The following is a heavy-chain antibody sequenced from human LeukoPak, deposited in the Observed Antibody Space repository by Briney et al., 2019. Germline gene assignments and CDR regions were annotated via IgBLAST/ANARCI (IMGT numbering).Heavy chain of an antibody. V-gene: IGHV3-48*01. CDR3: ARDSGVQWSRNDAFDI. CDR2: ISSSSSTI. D-gene: IGHD1-26*01. Sequence: PGGSLRLSCAASGFTFSSYGMHWVRQAPGKGLEWVSYISSSSSTIYYADSVKGRFTISRDNAKNSLYLQMNSLRAEDTAVYYCARDSGVQWSRNDAFDIWGQGTMVTVSS. J-gene: IGHJ3*02. CDR1: GFTFSSYG.